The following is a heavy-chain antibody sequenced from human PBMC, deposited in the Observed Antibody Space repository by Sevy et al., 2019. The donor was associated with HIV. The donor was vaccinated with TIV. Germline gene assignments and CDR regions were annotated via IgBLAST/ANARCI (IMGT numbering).Heavy chain of an antibody. J-gene: IGHJ1*01. CDR3: AKDRITAARFQH. D-gene: IGHD6-13*01. CDR1: GFTFSNAW. V-gene: IGHV3-23*01. Sequence: GGSLRLSCAASGFTFSNAWMSWVRQAPGKGLEWVSAISGSGGSTYYADSVKGRFTISRDNFRNTLYLQMNSLRAEDTAVYYCAKDRITAARFQHWGQGTLVTVSS. CDR2: ISGSGGST.